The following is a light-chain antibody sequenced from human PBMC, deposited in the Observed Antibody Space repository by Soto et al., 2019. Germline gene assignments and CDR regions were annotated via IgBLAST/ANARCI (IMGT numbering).Light chain of an antibody. Sequence: DIQMTQSPSSLSASVGDRVTITCQASQDISNYLSWYQQKPGKAPKLLIYDASNLETGVPSRFSGSGSWTDFTFTISSLQPEDIATYYCQQYDNLPWTVGQGTKVEIK. V-gene: IGKV1-33*01. CDR1: QDISNY. CDR3: QQYDNLPWT. CDR2: DAS. J-gene: IGKJ1*01.